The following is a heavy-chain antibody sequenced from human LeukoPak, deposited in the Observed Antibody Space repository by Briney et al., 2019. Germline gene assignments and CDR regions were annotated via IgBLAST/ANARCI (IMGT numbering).Heavy chain of an antibody. J-gene: IGHJ4*02. CDR2: INSDGSST. Sequence: GRPLRLPCAASGFTFSTYWMHWVRQAPGKGLVWVSRINSDGSSTTYADSVKGRFTISRDNAKNTLYLQVNSLRAEDTAVYYCARDLQQIGSHWGQGTLVTVSS. CDR3: ARDLQQIGSH. D-gene: IGHD4-11*01. CDR1: GFTFSTYW. V-gene: IGHV3-74*01.